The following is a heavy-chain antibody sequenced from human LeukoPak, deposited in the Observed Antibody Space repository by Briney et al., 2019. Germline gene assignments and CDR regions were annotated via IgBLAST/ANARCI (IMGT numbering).Heavy chain of an antibody. CDR3: ARDRDMAVTNGLYGMDA. Sequence: ASVKVSCKASGVPFSKFGLSWVRQAPGQGLEWMGVIIPMFGAAKYAQNFQGRVTISAEKSTTTVYMEVRSLRSEDTVVYYCARDRDMAVTNGLYGMDAWGEGTTVIVTS. J-gene: IGHJ6*04. V-gene: IGHV1-69*06. CDR1: GVPFSKFG. D-gene: IGHD4/OR15-4a*01. CDR2: IIPMFGAA.